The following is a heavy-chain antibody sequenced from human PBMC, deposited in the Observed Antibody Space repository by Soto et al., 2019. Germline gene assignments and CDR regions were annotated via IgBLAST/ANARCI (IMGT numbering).Heavy chain of an antibody. CDR2: ISSSSSYI. D-gene: IGHD2-15*01. Sequence: XGALRLSCAGSGLAFIHYVVTWVREAPGKGLEWVSSISSSSSYIYYANSVKGRFTISRDNAKNSLYLQMNSLRAEDTPVYYCARDGLYCSGAGCYGGVDLWGRGTLVTVSS. CDR1: GLAFIHYV. V-gene: IGHV3-21*01. J-gene: IGHJ2*01. CDR3: ARDGLYCSGAGCYGGVDL.